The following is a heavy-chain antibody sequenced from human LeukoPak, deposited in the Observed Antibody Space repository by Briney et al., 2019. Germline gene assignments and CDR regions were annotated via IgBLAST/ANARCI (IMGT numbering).Heavy chain of an antibody. CDR1: GFTFSSYA. Sequence: QPRGSLRLSCATSGFTFSSYAMSWVRQAPGKGLEWVSGIGASGGSTYYADSVKGRFTISRDNSKNTLYLQMNSLRTEDTAVYYCAKAEGYDILTGLDYWGQGTLVTVSS. V-gene: IGHV3-23*01. D-gene: IGHD3-9*01. J-gene: IGHJ4*02. CDR3: AKAEGYDILTGLDY. CDR2: IGASGGST.